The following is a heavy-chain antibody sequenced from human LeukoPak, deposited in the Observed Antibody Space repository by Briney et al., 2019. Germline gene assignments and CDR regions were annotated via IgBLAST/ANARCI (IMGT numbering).Heavy chain of an antibody. CDR1: GSTFSSYA. Sequence: GGSLRLSCAASGSTFSSYAMSWVRQAPGKGLEWVSAISGSGGSTYYADSVKGRFTISRDNAKNSLYLQMNSLRAEDTAVYYCARARLWAPFWGQGTLVTVSS. J-gene: IGHJ4*02. CDR3: ARARLWAPF. CDR2: ISGSGGST. V-gene: IGHV3-23*01. D-gene: IGHD3-10*01.